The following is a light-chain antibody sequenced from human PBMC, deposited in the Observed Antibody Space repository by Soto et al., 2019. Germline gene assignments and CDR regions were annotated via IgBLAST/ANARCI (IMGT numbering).Light chain of an antibody. V-gene: IGKV1-17*01. CDR1: QDMQNE. Sequence: DIQMTQSPSSLSASVGDRVTITCRASQDMQNELGWYQQKSGKAPKRLIFGASILQSGVPSRFSGSGSGTEFSLIISSLHPEDFATYYCLQYNHYPPTFGQGTRVE. J-gene: IGKJ1*01. CDR2: GAS. CDR3: LQYNHYPPT.